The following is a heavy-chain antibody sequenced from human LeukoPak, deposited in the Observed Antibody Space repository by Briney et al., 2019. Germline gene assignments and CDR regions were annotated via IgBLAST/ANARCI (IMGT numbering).Heavy chain of an antibody. CDR3: ARTIIVVPVRASGFDS. J-gene: IGHJ4*02. D-gene: IGHD3-22*01. CDR1: GVSISSSSYY. CDR2: IYYSGST. Sequence: SETLSLTCTVSGVSISSSSYYWGWIRQPPGKGLEWIGSIYYSGSTYYNPSLKSRVTISVDTSKNQFSLKLSSVTAADTAVYYCARTIIVVPVRASGFDSWGQGTLVTVSS. V-gene: IGHV4-39*07.